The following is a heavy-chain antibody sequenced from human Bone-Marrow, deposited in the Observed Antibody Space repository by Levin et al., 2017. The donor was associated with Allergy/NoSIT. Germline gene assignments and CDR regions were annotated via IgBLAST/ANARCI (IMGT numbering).Heavy chain of an antibody. Sequence: ASVKVSCKASGYTFSKIYMHWVRLAPGHGLDWMGVFDPSTGYTTYAEKFQGRVTMTGDTSTDTAYMVLTSLRREDTAVYYCARDNSGSWHSLDPWGQGTLVTVSS. CDR1: GYTFSKIY. V-gene: IGHV1-46*01. D-gene: IGHD1-26*01. CDR2: FDPSTGYT. J-gene: IGHJ5*02. CDR3: ARDNSGSWHSLDP.